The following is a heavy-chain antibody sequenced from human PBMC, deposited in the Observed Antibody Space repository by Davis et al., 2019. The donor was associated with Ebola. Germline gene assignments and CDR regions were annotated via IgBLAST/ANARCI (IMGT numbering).Heavy chain of an antibody. J-gene: IGHJ4*02. CDR3: ARGGYQLPIDY. D-gene: IGHD2-2*01. V-gene: IGHV3-48*01. Sequence: PGGSLRLSCAASGFTFSSYSMNWVRQAPGKGLEWVSYISSSSSTIYYADSVKGRFTISRDNAKNSLYLQMNSLRGEDTAVYYCARGGYQLPIDYWGQGTLVTVSS. CDR2: ISSSSSTI. CDR1: GFTFSSYS.